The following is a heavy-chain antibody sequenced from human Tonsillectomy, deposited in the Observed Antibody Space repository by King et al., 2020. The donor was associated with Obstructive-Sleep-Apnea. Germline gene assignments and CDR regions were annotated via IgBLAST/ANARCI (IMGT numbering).Heavy chain of an antibody. CDR2: TRFDAGNK. J-gene: IGHJ3*02. D-gene: IGHD6-13*01. CDR1: GFAFSSYA. CDR3: AKERRDHLVSNDAFDI. V-gene: IGHV3-30*02. Sequence: LVESGGGVVQPGGSLRLSCAASGFAFSSYAMHWVRQAPGKGLEWVAFTRFDAGNKNYADSVKGRFSISRDNSKNTLDLQMNSLRAEDTAVYYCAKERRDHLVSNDAFDIWGQGTTVTVSS.